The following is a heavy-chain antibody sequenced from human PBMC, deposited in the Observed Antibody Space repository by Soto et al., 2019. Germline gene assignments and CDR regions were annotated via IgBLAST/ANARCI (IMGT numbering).Heavy chain of an antibody. CDR3: SRRFWSLYSGDY. CDR1: GFKFDAYT. CDR2: INDNGASV. V-gene: IGHV3-23*01. D-gene: IGHD3-3*01. Sequence: EVQMLASGGGLVQPGGSLRLSCAGSGFKFDAYTMTWVRQAPVKGLEWVSSINDNGASVYYADSVEGRFTITRDNSKNTVYLQMTSLRADDTAMYFCSRRFWSLYSGDYWGQGALVTVSS. J-gene: IGHJ4*02.